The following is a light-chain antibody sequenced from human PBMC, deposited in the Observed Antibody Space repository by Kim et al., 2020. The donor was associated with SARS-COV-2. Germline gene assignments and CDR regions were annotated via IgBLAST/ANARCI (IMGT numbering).Light chain of an antibody. J-gene: IGLJ3*02. V-gene: IGLV2-14*03. CDR3: SSYTSSATWV. CDR2: DVS. CDR1: NRDVGAYNY. Sequence: GQSLTSSCTGTNRDVGAYNYVSWYQQHPGKAPKLMVYDVSNRPAGVSNRFSGSKSGNTASLTISGLQAEDEADYYCSSYTSSATWVFGGGTQLTVL.